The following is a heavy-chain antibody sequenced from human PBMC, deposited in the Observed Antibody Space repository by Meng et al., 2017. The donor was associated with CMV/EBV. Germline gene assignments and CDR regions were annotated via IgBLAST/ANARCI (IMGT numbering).Heavy chain of an antibody. CDR2: IKKDGSEK. D-gene: IGHD4-17*01. Sequence: LVEAGGGLVQPGGSLRLSCEASGLTISNYWMCWVRQAPGKGLEWVANIKKDGSEKYYVDSVKGRFSISRDNADNSLYLQMNNLRAEDTAVYYCRLGHYSQDWGQGTLVTVSS. V-gene: IGHV3-7*02. CDR1: GLTISNYW. J-gene: IGHJ4*02. CDR3: RLGHYSQD.